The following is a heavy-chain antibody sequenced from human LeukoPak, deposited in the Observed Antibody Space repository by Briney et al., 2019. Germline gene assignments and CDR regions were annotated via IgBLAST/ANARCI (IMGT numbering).Heavy chain of an antibody. CDR1: GFTFDDYG. D-gene: IGHD2-8*01. CDR2: INRNGGST. CDR3: ARGFRNGPFDC. J-gene: IGHJ4*02. V-gene: IGHV3-20*04. Sequence: GGSLRLSCEASGFTFDDYGMGWVRQPPGKGLEWVSGINRNGGSTDYADSVKGRFTISRDNAKNSHFLQMNSLRVEDTALYYCARGFRNGPFDCWGQGTLVTVSS.